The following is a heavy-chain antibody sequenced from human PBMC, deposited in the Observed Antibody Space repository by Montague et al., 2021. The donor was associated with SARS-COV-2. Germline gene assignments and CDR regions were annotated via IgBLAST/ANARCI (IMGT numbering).Heavy chain of an antibody. J-gene: IGHJ3*02. Sequence: SETLSLTCTVSGGSISSYYWSWIRQPPGKGLEWIGYIYYSGSTNYNPSLKSRVIISVDTSKNHFSLKLSSVTAADTAVYYCARRGRKLLPVATTIGGFDIWGQGTMVTVSS. CDR2: IYYSGST. V-gene: IGHV4-59*08. CDR3: ARRGRKLLPVATTIGGFDI. D-gene: IGHD5-12*01. CDR1: GGSISSYY.